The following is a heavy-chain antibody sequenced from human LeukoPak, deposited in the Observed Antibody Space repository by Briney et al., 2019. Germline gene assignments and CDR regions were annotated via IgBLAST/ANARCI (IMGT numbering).Heavy chain of an antibody. J-gene: IGHJ3*02. D-gene: IGHD1-26*01. CDR3: AGEDGKFHDAFDI. CDR1: GFTFSSYS. V-gene: IGHV3-30*04. Sequence: GGSLRLSCAASGFTFSSYSMHWVRHAPGKGLEWGSLISNDGRNKYYADSVKGGFTISRDNSKNTLYLQMDSLRTEDTAVDYCAGEDGKFHDAFDIWGQGTMVTVSS. CDR2: ISNDGRNK.